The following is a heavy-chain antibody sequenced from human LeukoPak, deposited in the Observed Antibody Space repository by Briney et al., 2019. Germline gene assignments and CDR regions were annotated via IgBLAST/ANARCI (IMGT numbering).Heavy chain of an antibody. D-gene: IGHD3-22*01. CDR2: TNHSGST. V-gene: IGHV4-34*01. J-gene: IGHJ4*02. Sequence: SETLSLTCAVCGGSFSGYYWSWIRQPPGKGLEWIGETNHSGSTNYNPSLKSRVTISVDTSKNQFSLKLSSVTAADTAVYYCARGGLTYYYDSSGSPGHDYWGQGTLVTVSS. CDR1: GGSFSGYY. CDR3: ARGGLTYYYDSSGSPGHDY.